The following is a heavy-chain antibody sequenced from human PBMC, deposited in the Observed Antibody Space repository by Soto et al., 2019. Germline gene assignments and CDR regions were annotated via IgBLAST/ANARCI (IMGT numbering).Heavy chain of an antibody. Sequence: GGSLRLSCAASGFAFSSYAMSWFRQAPGKGLEWVSAISGSGGSTYYADSVKGRFTISRDNSKNTLYLQMNSLRAEDTAVYYCAKEETLDDSSGSPFDYWGQGTLVTVPQ. CDR3: AKEETLDDSSGSPFDY. CDR2: ISGSGGST. J-gene: IGHJ4*02. V-gene: IGHV3-23*01. D-gene: IGHD3-22*01. CDR1: GFAFSSYA.